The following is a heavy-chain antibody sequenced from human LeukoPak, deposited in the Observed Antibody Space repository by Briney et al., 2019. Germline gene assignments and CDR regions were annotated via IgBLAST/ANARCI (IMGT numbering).Heavy chain of an antibody. CDR2: IYYSGTT. CDR3: AGINCSGGSCYGGRWFDP. V-gene: IGHV4-31*03. CDR1: GGSISSGGYS. J-gene: IGHJ5*02. D-gene: IGHD2-15*01. Sequence: SETLSLTCTVSGGSISSGGYSWSWIRQHPGKGLEWIGYIYYSGTTYYNPSLKSRVTISVDTSKNQFSLKLSSVTAADTAVYYCAGINCSGGSCYGGRWFDPWGQGTLVTVSS.